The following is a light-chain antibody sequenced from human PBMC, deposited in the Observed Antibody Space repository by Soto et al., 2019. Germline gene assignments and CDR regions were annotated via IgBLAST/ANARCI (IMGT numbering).Light chain of an antibody. CDR1: QSVRSSY. Sequence: ETVLTHSPGTLSLSPGEIATLSCRASQSVRSSYLAWYQKKPGQTPRLLIYDASSRATGIPDRFSGSGSGTDFTLTISRLEPEDFAVYFCQQYSSPPATFGQGTKVEIK. V-gene: IGKV3-20*01. J-gene: IGKJ1*01. CDR2: DAS. CDR3: QQYSSPPAT.